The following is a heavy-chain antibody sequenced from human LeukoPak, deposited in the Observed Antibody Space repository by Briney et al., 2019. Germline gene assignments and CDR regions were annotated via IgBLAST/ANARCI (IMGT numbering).Heavy chain of an antibody. D-gene: IGHD6-19*01. J-gene: IGHJ4*02. CDR3: AKDPASSGWLSDY. V-gene: IGHV3-30*18. CDR2: ISCDGSNK. Sequence: GGSLRLSCAASGFTFSSYGMHWVRQAPGKGLEWVAVISCDGSNKYYADSVKGRFTISRDNSKNTLYLQMNSLRAEDTAVYYCAKDPASSGWLSDYWGQGTLVTVSS. CDR1: GFTFSSYG.